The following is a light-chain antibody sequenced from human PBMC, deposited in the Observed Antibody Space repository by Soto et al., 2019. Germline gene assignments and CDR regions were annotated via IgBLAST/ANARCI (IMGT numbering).Light chain of an antibody. CDR1: QSIYSNY. V-gene: IGKV3-20*01. CDR3: QHYVNSPRT. J-gene: IGKJ1*01. CDR2: GAS. Sequence: IVLTQSPGTLSLSPGERATLSCRARQSIYSNYLAWYQQKPGQAPRLLIYGASTRITGIPDRFSGSGSGTDFNLTISRLEPEDFAVYYCQHYVNSPRTFGQGTQVEIK.